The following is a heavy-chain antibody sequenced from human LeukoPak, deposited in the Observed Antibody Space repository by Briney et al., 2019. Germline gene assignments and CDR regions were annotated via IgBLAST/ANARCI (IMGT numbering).Heavy chain of an antibody. D-gene: IGHD1-26*01. CDR1: GLTFSSSW. V-gene: IGHV3-30-3*01. CDR2: ISYDGSNK. J-gene: IGHJ4*02. CDR3: ARDRVGATDYFDY. Sequence: GGSLRLSCAVSGLTFSSSWMDWVRQAPGKGLEWVAVISYDGSNKYYADSVKGRFTISRDNSKNTLYLQMNSLRAEDTAVYYCARDRVGATDYFDYWGQGTLVTVSS.